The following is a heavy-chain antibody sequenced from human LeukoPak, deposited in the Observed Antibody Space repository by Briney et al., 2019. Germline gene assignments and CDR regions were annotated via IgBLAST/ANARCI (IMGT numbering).Heavy chain of an antibody. CDR1: GFTFSSYG. CDR2: ISYDGSNK. D-gene: IGHD3-10*02. Sequence: AGGSLRLSCAASGFTFSSYGMHWVRQAPGKGLEWVAVISYDGSNKYFADSVKGRSTISRDNSKNTLYLQMNSLRAEDTAVYYCAELGITMIGGVWGKGTTVTISS. CDR3: AELGITMIGGV. V-gene: IGHV3-30*18. J-gene: IGHJ6*04.